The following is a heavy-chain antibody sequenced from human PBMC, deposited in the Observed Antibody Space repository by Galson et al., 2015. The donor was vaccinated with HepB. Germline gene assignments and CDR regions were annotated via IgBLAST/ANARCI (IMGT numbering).Heavy chain of an antibody. Sequence: ETLSLTCTVSGGSISSYYWSWIRQPPGKGLEWIGYIYYSGSTNYNPSLKSRVTISVDTSKNQFSLKLSSVTAADTAVYYCARGPGALDYWGQGTLVTVSS. J-gene: IGHJ4*02. CDR2: IYYSGST. D-gene: IGHD1-26*01. CDR3: ARGPGALDY. V-gene: IGHV4-59*01. CDR1: GGSISSYY.